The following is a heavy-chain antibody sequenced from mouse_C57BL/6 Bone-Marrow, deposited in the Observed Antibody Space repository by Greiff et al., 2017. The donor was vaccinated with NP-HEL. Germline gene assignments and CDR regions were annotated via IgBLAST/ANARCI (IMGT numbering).Heavy chain of an antibody. CDR3: AKGPDYPYYYAMDY. V-gene: IGHV2-5*01. D-gene: IGHD2-4*01. CDR1: GFSLTSYG. J-gene: IGHJ4*01. Sequence: VKLMESGPGLVQPSQSLSITCTVSGFSLTSYGVHWVRQSPGKGLEWLGVIWRGGSTDYNAAFMSRLSITKDNSKSQVFFKMNSLQADDTAIYYGAKGPDYPYYYAMDYWGQGTSVTVSS. CDR2: IWRGGST.